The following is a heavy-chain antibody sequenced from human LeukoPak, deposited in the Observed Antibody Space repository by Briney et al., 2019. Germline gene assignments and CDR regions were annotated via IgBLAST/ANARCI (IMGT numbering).Heavy chain of an antibody. V-gene: IGHV1-46*01. Sequence: GASGTVSFEASGYTFTSYYMHWVRQAPGQGLEWMGIINPSGGSTSYAQKFQGRVTMTRDTSTSTVYMELSSLRSEDTAVYYCARAPAGMDVWGKGTTVTVSS. CDR3: ARAPAGMDV. CDR1: GYTFTSYY. CDR2: INPSGGST. J-gene: IGHJ6*04.